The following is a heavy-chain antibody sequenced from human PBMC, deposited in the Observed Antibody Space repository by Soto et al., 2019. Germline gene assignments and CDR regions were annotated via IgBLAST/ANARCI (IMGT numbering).Heavy chain of an antibody. CDR1: GFTFSSYA. Sequence: QPGGSLRLSCAASGFTFSSYAMSWVRQAPGKGLELVSAISGSGGSTYYADSVKGRFTISRDNSKNTLYLQMNSLRAEDTAVYHCAKSVIAARFYYYGMDVWGQGTTVTVSS. V-gene: IGHV3-23*01. D-gene: IGHD6-6*01. CDR3: AKSVIAARFYYYGMDV. J-gene: IGHJ6*02. CDR2: ISGSGGST.